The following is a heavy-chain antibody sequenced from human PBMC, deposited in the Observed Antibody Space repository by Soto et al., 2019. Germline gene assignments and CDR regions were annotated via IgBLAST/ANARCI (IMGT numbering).Heavy chain of an antibody. J-gene: IGHJ5*02. CDR2: IIPIFGTA. D-gene: IGHD3-22*01. Sequence: ASVKVSCKASGGTFSSYAISWVRQAPGQGLEWMGGIIPIFGTANYAQKFQGRVTITADKSTSTAYMELSSLRSEDTAVYYCANADLYYYDSSGPNWFDPRGQGTLVTVS. V-gene: IGHV1-69*06. CDR1: GGTFSSYA. CDR3: ANADLYYYDSSGPNWFDP.